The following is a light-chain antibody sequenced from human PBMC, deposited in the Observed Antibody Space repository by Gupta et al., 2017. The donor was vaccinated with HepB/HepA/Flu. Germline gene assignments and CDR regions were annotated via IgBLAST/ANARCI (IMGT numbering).Light chain of an antibody. CDR1: SNDVGSYDL. CDR3: CSYAGSGTFYV. Sequence: SALTQPASVSGSPGQSITISCTGPSNDVGSYDLVSWYQHHPGKAPKLMIYDVTKRPSGVSNRFSGSKSGNTASLTISGLQAEDEADYYCCSYAGSGTFYVFGTGTKVTVL. CDR2: DVT. J-gene: IGLJ1*01. V-gene: IGLV2-23*02.